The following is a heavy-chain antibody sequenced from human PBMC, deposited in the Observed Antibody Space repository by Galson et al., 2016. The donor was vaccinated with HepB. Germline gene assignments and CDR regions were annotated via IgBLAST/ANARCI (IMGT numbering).Heavy chain of an antibody. J-gene: IGHJ3*02. Sequence: SVKVSCKASGGTFTTYPITWVRQAPAKGPECLGRIIPLLGIPKYAQKFQGRLTITADKSTSTTYMELTSLRSEDTAVYYCARPSSGWANVAFDIWGQGTMFTVSS. CDR3: ARPSSGWANVAFDI. V-gene: IGHV1-69*02. CDR1: GGTFTTYP. CDR2: IIPLLGIP. D-gene: IGHD6-19*01.